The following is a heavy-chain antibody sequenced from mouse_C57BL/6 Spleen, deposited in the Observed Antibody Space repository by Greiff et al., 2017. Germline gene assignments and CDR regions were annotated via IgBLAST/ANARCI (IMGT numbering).Heavy chain of an antibody. Sequence: EVKLVESGGGLVQPKGSLKLSCAASGFSFNTYAMNWVRQAPGKGLEWVARRRSKSNNYATYYADSVKDRFTISRDDAESMLYLQMNNLKTEDTAMYYCVRGYSNLDYWGQGTTLTVSS. V-gene: IGHV10-1*01. CDR1: GFSFNTYA. CDR3: VRGYSNLDY. J-gene: IGHJ2*01. CDR2: RRSKSNNYAT. D-gene: IGHD2-5*01.